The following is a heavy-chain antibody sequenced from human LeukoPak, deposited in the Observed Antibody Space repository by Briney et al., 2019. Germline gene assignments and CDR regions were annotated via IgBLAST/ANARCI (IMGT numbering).Heavy chain of an antibody. J-gene: IGHJ4*02. CDR1: GGSISSYY. V-gene: IGHV4-59*08. D-gene: IGHD3-3*01. Sequence: PSETLSLTCTVSGGSISSYYWSWIRQPPGKGLEWIGYIYYSGSTNYNPSLKGRLTMSVDTSKNQLSLKLTSVTAADTAVYFCARGVGLFDYWGQGTLATVSS. CDR2: IYYSGST. CDR3: ARGVGLFDY.